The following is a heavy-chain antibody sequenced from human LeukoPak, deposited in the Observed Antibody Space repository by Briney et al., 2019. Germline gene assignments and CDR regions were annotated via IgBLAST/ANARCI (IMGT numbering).Heavy chain of an antibody. J-gene: IGHJ6*02. Sequence: ASVKVSCKASGYTFTGYYMHWVRQAPGQGLEWMGWINPNSGGTNHAQKFQGWVTMTRDTSISTAYMELSRLRSDDTAVYYCAREGRYYDFWSGYYYGMDVWGQGTTVTVSS. CDR2: INPNSGGT. CDR3: AREGRYYDFWSGYYYGMDV. V-gene: IGHV1-2*04. D-gene: IGHD3-3*01. CDR1: GYTFTGYY.